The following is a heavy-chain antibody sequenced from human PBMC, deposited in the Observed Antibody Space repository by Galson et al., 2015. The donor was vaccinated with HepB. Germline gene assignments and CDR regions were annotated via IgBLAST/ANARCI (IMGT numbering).Heavy chain of an antibody. Sequence: LSLTCTVSGGSISSGDSCWSWIRQPPGRGLEWFRHIYYSGCTYSNPSLKSRVTISVATSTNQFSLKLSSVTAADTAVYYCARVHRNSEYFQHWGQGTLVTVSS. CDR2: IYYSGCT. V-gene: IGHV4-30-4*08. CDR1: GGSISSGDSC. CDR3: ARVHRNSEYFQH. J-gene: IGHJ1*01.